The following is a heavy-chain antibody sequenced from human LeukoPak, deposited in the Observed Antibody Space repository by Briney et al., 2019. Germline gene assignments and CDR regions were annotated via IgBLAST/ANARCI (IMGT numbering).Heavy chain of an antibody. V-gene: IGHV3-23*01. CDR2: ISGSGSRT. CDR3: AKSGGWFGENGPFDS. D-gene: IGHD3-10*01. CDR1: GFTFSSYA. J-gene: IGHJ4*02. Sequence: GGSLRLSCAASGFTFSSYAMSWVRQAPGKGLEWVSAISGSGSRTYYADFVKGRFTISSDNSNNTLYLQMNSLRAEDTAVYYCAKSGGWFGENGPFDSWGQGTLVTVSS.